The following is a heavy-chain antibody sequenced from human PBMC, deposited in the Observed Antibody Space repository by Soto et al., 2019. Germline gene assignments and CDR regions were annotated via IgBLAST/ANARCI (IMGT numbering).Heavy chain of an antibody. V-gene: IGHV1-2*02. CDR2: INAHSGGT. D-gene: IGHD6-6*01. CDR1: GFSFTGYY. CDR3: AKDLTRQLAYWLHP. Sequence: QVQLVQSGAAVKKPGASVKVSCKASGFSFTGYYIHWLRQAPGQGLEWMGWINAHSGGTEYAQKFQGRVTLTRDTSIATAYLTLTRLTSDDTALYYCAKDLTRQLAYWLHPWGQGTQVTVSS. J-gene: IGHJ5*02.